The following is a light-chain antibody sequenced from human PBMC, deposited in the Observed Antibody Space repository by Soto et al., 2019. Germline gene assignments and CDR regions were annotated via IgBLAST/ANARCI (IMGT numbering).Light chain of an antibody. CDR1: QDVSKN. Sequence: ETVMTQSPATLSVSPGERATLSCRASQDVSKNLAWYQQKPGQAPRLLIYGASTRATGIPARFSGSGSGTEFTLTITSLQSEDFAVYYCQQYHNWPPFTFGGGTQVEI. V-gene: IGKV3-15*01. CDR3: QQYHNWPPFT. CDR2: GAS. J-gene: IGKJ4*01.